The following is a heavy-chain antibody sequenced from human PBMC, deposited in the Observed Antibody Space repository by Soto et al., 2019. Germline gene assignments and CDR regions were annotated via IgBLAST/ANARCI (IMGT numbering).Heavy chain of an antibody. CDR1: GYTFTSYD. Sequence: QVQLVQSGAEVKKPGASVKVSCKASGYTFTSYDINWVRQATGQGLEWMGWMNPNSGNTGYAQKFQGRVTMTRNTSTSTAYMKLRSRRSEDTAAYYCAREHSSSWRFDYWGQGTLVTVSS. CDR3: AREHSSSWRFDY. D-gene: IGHD6-13*01. V-gene: IGHV1-8*01. J-gene: IGHJ4*02. CDR2: MNPNSGNT.